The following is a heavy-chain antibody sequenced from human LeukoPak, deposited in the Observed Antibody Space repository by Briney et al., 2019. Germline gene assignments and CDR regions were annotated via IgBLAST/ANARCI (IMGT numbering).Heavy chain of an antibody. CDR2: IIPIFGTA. CDR3: ARKDLGSRADDY. D-gene: IGHD5-12*01. V-gene: IGHV1-69*05. J-gene: IGHJ4*02. Sequence: SVKVSCKASGGTFSSYAISWVRQAPGQGLGWMGRIIPIFGTANYEQKFQGRVTITTDETTSTAYMELISLRSEDTAVYYWARKDLGSRADDYWGQGTLVTVSS. CDR1: GGTFSSYA.